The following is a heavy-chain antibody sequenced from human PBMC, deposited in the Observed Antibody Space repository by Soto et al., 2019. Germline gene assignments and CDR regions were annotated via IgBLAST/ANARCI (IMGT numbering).Heavy chain of an antibody. CDR2: ISSSSSTI. J-gene: IGHJ5*02. D-gene: IGHD4-17*01. CDR3: ARDPAIMTTVVTQSNWFDP. Sequence: PGGSLRLSCAASGFTFSSYSMNWVRQAPGKGLEWVSYISSSSSTIYYADSVKGRFTISRDNAKNSLYLQMNSLRAEDTAVYYCARDPAIMTTVVTQSNWFDPWGQGTLVTVSS. V-gene: IGHV3-48*04. CDR1: GFTFSSYS.